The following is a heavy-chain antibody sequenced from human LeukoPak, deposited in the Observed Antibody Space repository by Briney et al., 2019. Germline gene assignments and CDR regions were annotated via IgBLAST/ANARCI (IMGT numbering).Heavy chain of an antibody. CDR3: ARVSLSGGEHY. CDR2: ISSSSSTI. Sequence: GGSLRLSCAASGFTFSDYYMSWVRQAPGKGLEWVSYISSSSSTIYYADSVKGRFTISRDNAKNSPYLQMNSLRAEDTAVYYCARVSLSGGEHYWGQGTLVTVSS. D-gene: IGHD2-21*01. CDR1: GFTFSDYY. J-gene: IGHJ4*02. V-gene: IGHV3-48*01.